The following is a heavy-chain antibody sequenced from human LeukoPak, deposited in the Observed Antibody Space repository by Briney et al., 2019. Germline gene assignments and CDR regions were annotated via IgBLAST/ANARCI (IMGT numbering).Heavy chain of an antibody. V-gene: IGHV1-18*01. CDR1: GYTFTSYG. D-gene: IGHD6-13*01. CDR3: ARSPGDSSSWYWDPNFDY. Sequence: ASVKVSCKASGYTFTSYGISWVRQAPGQGLEWMGWISAYNGNTNYARKLQGRVTMTTDTSTSTAYMELRSLRSDDTAVYYCARSPGDSSSWYWDPNFDYWGQGTLVTVSS. J-gene: IGHJ4*02. CDR2: ISAYNGNT.